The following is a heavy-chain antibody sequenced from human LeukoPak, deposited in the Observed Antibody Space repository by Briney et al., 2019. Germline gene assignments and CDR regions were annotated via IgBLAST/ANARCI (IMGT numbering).Heavy chain of an antibody. D-gene: IGHD6-13*01. CDR1: GYTFTKFG. V-gene: IGHV1-18*01. CDR3: ARHKVIASAGTPNWFDP. J-gene: IGHJ5*02. CDR2: ISAYDGNT. Sequence: GASVKVSCKASGYTFTKFGISWVRQAPGQVLEWVGWISAYDGNTEYAQNFEGRVTMTTDTSTSTAYMDLRSLRSDDTAVYYCARHKVIASAGTPNWFDPWGQGTLVTVSS.